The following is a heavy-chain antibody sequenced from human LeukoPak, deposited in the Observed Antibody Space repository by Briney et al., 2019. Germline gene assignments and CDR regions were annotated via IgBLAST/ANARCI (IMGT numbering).Heavy chain of an antibody. V-gene: IGHV3-7*01. CDR3: ARQNWNYDY. CDR1: GFTVSSNY. Sequence: GGSLRLSCAASGFTVSSNYMSWVRQAPGKGLEWVANIKQDGSEKYYVDSVKGRFTISRDNAKNSLYLQMNSLRAEDTAVYYCARQNWNYDYWGQGTLVTVSS. J-gene: IGHJ4*02. D-gene: IGHD1-1*01. CDR2: IKQDGSEK.